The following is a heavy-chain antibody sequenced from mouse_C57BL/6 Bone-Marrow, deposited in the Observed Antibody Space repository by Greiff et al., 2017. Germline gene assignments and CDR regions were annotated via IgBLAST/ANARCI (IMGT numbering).Heavy chain of an antibody. CDR3: ARDSNSLYAMDY. V-gene: IGHV1-18*01. CDR1: GYTFTDYN. D-gene: IGHD2-5*01. Sequence: VQLQQSGPELVKPGASVKIPCKASGYTFTDYNMDWVKQSHGKSLEWIGDINPNNGGTIYNQKFKGKATLTVDKSSSTAYMELRSLTSEDTAVYYCARDSNSLYAMDYWGQGTSVTVSS. CDR2: INPNNGGT. J-gene: IGHJ4*01.